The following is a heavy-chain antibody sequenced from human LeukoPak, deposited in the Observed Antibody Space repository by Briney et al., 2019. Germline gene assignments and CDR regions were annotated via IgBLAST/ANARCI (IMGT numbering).Heavy chain of an antibody. J-gene: IGHJ2*01. CDR2: ISGSGGST. Sequence: PGGSLRLSCAASGFTFSSYAMSWVRQAPGKGLEWVSAISGSGGSTYYADSVKGRFTISRDNSKNTLYLQMNSLRAEDTAVYYCAKPQGGYSYGAYWYFDLWGRGTLVTVSS. CDR3: AKPQGGYSYGAYWYFDL. D-gene: IGHD5-18*01. CDR1: GFTFSSYA. V-gene: IGHV3-23*01.